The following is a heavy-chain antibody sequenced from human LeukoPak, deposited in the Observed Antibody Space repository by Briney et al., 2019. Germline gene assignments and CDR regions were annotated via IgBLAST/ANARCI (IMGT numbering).Heavy chain of an antibody. D-gene: IGHD3-22*01. CDR3: ARGPASLDYYDSLVDY. CDR1: GYTFTIYG. CDR2: ISAYNGNT. J-gene: IGHJ4*02. V-gene: IGHV1-18*01. Sequence: ASVTVSFKASGYTFTIYGISWVRQAPGQGLEWMGWISAYNGNTNYAQKLQGRVTMTTDTSTSTAYMELRSLRSDDTAVYYCARGPASLDYYDSLVDYWGQGTLVTVSS.